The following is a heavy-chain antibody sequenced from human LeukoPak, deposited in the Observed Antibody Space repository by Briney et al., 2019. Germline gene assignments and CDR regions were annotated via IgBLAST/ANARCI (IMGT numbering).Heavy chain of an antibody. J-gene: IGHJ4*02. Sequence: ASVKVSFKASGYTFTSYDINWERQATGQGLEWMGWMNPNSGNTGYAQKFQGRVTMTRNTSISTAYMELSSLRSEDTAVYYCARSLDYGGNHFDYWGQGTLVTVSS. CDR1: GYTFTSYD. CDR3: ARSLDYGGNHFDY. CDR2: MNPNSGNT. V-gene: IGHV1-8*01. D-gene: IGHD4-23*01.